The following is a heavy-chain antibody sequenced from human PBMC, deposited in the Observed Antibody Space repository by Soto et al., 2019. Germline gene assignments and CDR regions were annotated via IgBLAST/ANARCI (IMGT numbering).Heavy chain of an antibody. Sequence: ASVKVYCKASGYTFTSYYMHWLRQAPGQGLEWMGIINPSGGSTSYAQKFQGRVTMARDTSTSTVYMELSSLKSEDTAVYYCARAPRSSWYAPWGQGTLVTVSS. CDR2: INPSGGST. D-gene: IGHD6-13*01. J-gene: IGHJ5*02. CDR1: GYTFTSYY. CDR3: ARAPRSSWYAP. V-gene: IGHV1-46*01.